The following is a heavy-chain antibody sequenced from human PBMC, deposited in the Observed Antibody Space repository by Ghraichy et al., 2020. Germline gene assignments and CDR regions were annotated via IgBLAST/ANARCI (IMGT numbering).Heavy chain of an antibody. J-gene: IGHJ4*02. CDR3: ARDRSDYGGGFDY. Sequence: GESLNISCAASGFTVSSNYMSWVRQAPGKGLEWVSVIYSGGSTYYADSVKGRFTISRDNSKNTLYLQMNSLRAEDTAVYYCARDRSDYGGGFDYWGQGTLVTVSS. D-gene: IGHD4-23*01. CDR2: IYSGGST. CDR1: GFTVSSNY. V-gene: IGHV3-66*01.